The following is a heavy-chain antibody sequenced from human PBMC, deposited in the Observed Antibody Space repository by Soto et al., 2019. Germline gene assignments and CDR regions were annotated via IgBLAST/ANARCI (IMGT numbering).Heavy chain of an antibody. CDR2: IIPIFGTA. CDR3: AKEMSPLGYSFGLDS. D-gene: IGHD5-18*01. J-gene: IGHJ4*02. CDR1: GGTFSSYA. V-gene: IGHV1-69*13. Sequence: GASVKVSCKASGGTFSSYAISWVRQAPGQGLEWMGGIIPIFGTANYAQKFQGRVTITADESTSTAYMELSSLRSEDTAVYYCAKEMSPLGYSFGLDSRGQGTLVTVSS.